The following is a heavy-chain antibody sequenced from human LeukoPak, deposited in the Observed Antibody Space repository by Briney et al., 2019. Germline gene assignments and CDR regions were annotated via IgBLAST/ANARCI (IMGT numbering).Heavy chain of an antibody. D-gene: IGHD4-17*01. CDR3: ARHGNRTTRPCWFDP. J-gene: IGHJ5*02. Sequence: GGSLRLSCAASGFTFRNYAVSWVRQAPGKGLEWVANIKQDGSEKYYVDSVKGRFTISRDNAKNSLYLQMNSLRAVDTAVYYCARHGNRTTRPCWFDPWGQGTLVTVSS. V-gene: IGHV3-7*01. CDR2: IKQDGSEK. CDR1: GFTFRNYA.